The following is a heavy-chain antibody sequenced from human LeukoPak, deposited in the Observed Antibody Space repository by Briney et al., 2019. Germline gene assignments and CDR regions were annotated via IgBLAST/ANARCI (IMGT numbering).Heavy chain of an antibody. CDR3: ARQSHVDGHNFDY. V-gene: IGHV4-59*08. J-gene: IGHJ4*02. CDR1: GDSISSYY. D-gene: IGHD5-24*01. Sequence: PSETLSLTCTVSGDSISSYYWSWIRQPPGRGLEWIGYIYYSGGTDYNPSLKSRVTISVDTSKNQFSLKLRSVTAADTAVYYCARQSHVDGHNFDYWGQGTLVTVSS. CDR2: IYYSGGT.